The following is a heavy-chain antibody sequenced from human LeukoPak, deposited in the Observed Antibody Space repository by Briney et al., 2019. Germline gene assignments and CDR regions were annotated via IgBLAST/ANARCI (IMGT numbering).Heavy chain of an antibody. V-gene: IGHV3-66*01. J-gene: IGHJ3*02. Sequence: PGGSLRLSCAAPGFSFSSYAMHSVCQAPGKGLEWVSIVYSGGSTYYADSVKGRFTISRDNSKNTLYLQMNSLRAEDTAVYYCASYRYGSSFAFDIWGQGTMVTVSS. CDR1: GFSFSSYA. CDR3: ASYRYGSSFAFDI. D-gene: IGHD6-6*01. CDR2: VYSGGST.